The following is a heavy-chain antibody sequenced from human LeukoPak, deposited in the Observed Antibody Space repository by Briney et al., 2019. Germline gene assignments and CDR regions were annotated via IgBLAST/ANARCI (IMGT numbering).Heavy chain of an antibody. CDR3: ARHESCSNGVCYQTNP. D-gene: IGHD2-8*01. CDR2: IYPGDSDT. V-gene: IGHV5-51*01. Sequence: HGESLKISCKGSEYSFASYWIGWVRQMPGKGLEWMGIIYPGDSDTRYSPSFQGQVTISADKSNSTAYLQWSSLKASDTAMYYCARHESCSNGVCYQTNPWRQGTLVTVPS. CDR1: EYSFASYW. J-gene: IGHJ5*02.